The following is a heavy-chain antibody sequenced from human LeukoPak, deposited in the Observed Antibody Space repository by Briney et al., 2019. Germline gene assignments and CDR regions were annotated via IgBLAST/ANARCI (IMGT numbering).Heavy chain of an antibody. CDR2: IYSGGST. D-gene: IGHD3-9*01. J-gene: IGHJ6*02. CDR3: ASTHYDILTGYYSSPTPAYYYYGMDV. CDR1: GFTVSSNY. Sequence: GGSLRLSCAASGFTVSSNYMSWVRQAPGKGLEWVSVIYSGGSTYYADSVKGRFTISRDNSKNTLYLQMNSLRAEDTAVYYCASTHYDILTGYYSSPTPAYYYYGMDVWGQGTTVTVSS. V-gene: IGHV3-53*01.